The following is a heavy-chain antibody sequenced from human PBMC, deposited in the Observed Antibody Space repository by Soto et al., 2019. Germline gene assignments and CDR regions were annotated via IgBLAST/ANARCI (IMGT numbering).Heavy chain of an antibody. J-gene: IGHJ4*02. Sequence: SETLSLTCTVSGGSVSSGSYYWSWIRQPPGKGLEWIGYIYYIGSTNYNPSLKSRVTVSVDTSKNQFSLKLSSVTAADTAVYYCARAGIVSTIPFDYWGQGTLVTVSS. CDR2: IYYIGST. D-gene: IGHD5-12*01. CDR1: GGSVSSGSYY. CDR3: ARAGIVSTIPFDY. V-gene: IGHV4-61*01.